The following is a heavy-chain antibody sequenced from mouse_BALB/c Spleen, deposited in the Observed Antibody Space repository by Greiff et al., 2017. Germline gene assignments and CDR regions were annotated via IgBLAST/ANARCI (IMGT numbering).Heavy chain of an antibody. CDR1: GFTFSDYY. J-gene: IGHJ3*01. Sequence: EVHLVESGGGLVKPGGSLKLSCAASGFTFSDYYMYWVRQTPEKRLEWVATISDGGSYTYYPDSVKGRFTISRDNAKNNLYLQMSSLKSEDTAMYYCARGYDGYWIAYWGQGTLVTVSA. V-gene: IGHV5-4*02. CDR2: ISDGGSYT. CDR3: ARGYDGYWIAY. D-gene: IGHD2-3*01.